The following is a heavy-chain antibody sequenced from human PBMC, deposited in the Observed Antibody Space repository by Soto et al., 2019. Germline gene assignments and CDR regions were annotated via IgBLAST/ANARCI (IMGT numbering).Heavy chain of an antibody. CDR2: INHSGST. CDR1: GGCFSGYY. J-gene: IGHJ4*02. V-gene: IGHV4-34*01. CDR3: ARVARGGSGYYYLGSFDY. D-gene: IGHD3-22*01. Sequence: SETLSLTCAVYGGCFSGYYWSWIRQPPWKGLEWIGEINHSGSTNYNPSLKSRVTISVDTSKNQFSLKLSSVTAADTAVYYCARVARGGSGYYYLGSFDYWGQGTLVTVSS.